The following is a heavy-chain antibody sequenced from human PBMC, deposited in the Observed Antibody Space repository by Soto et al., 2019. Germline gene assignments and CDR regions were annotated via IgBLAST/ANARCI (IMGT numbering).Heavy chain of an antibody. D-gene: IGHD3-22*01. CDR1: GFTFSSYS. Sequence: GGSLRLSCAASGFTFSSYSMNWVRQAPGKGLEWVSSISSSSSYIYYADSVKGRFTISRDNAKNSLYLQMNSLRAEDTAVYYCARDATYYYDSSGLGYSWFDPWGQGTLVTVSS. CDR2: ISSSSSYI. J-gene: IGHJ5*02. V-gene: IGHV3-21*01. CDR3: ARDATYYYDSSGLGYSWFDP.